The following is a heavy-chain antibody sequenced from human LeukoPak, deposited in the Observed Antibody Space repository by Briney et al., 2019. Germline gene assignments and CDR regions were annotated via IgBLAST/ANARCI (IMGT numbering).Heavy chain of an antibody. D-gene: IGHD6-25*01. V-gene: IGHV4-59*01. J-gene: IGHJ6*03. CDR3: ARGVAADFGYYMDV. CDR2: INYSGIT. CDR1: GGSIITYF. Sequence: SETLSLTCAVSGGSIITYFWSWIRQPPGKGLEWIGYINYSGITNYNPSLKSRVIISVDTSKSQFSLKLSSVTAADTAVYYCARGVAADFGYYMDVWGKGTTVTVSS.